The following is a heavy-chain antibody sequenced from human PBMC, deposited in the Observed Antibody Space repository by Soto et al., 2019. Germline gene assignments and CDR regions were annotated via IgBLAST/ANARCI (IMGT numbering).Heavy chain of an antibody. CDR3: ASVYYYDSSGPSRMINYPPLPDYYYGMDV. D-gene: IGHD3-22*01. J-gene: IGHJ6*02. Sequence: GGSLRLSCAASGFTFSSYAMHWVRQAPGKGLEWVAVISYDGSNKYYADSVKGRFTISRDNSKNTLYLQMNSLGAEDTVLYYWASVYYYDSSGPSRMINYPPLPDYYYGMDVWGQGTTVTVSS. CDR1: GFTFSSYA. V-gene: IGHV3-30-3*01. CDR2: ISYDGSNK.